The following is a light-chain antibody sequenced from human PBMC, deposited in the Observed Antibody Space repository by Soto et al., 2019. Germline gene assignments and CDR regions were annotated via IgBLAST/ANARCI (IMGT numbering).Light chain of an antibody. Sequence: EIVLTLSPGTLSLSPGXRATXSXXASQSVSNNYLAWYQQKPGQAPRLLIYGASNRATGIPDRFSGSGSGTDFTLTISRLEPQDFAVYYCQQYGSSGTFGQGTKVDIK. V-gene: IGKV3-20*01. CDR1: QSVSNNY. J-gene: IGKJ1*01. CDR3: QQYGSSGT. CDR2: GAS.